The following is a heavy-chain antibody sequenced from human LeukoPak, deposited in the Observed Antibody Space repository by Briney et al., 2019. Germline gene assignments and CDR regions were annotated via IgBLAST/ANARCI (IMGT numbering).Heavy chain of an antibody. Sequence: GGSLRLSCAASGFTVSSKYMSWVRQAPGKGLEWVSVIYSGGSTYYADSVRGRFTISRDNSKNTQYLQMNSLRAEDTAVYYCARHTNDYLLNTFDSWGQGTLVTVSS. CDR2: IYSGGST. V-gene: IGHV3-53*01. CDR1: GFTVSSKY. D-gene: IGHD1-1*01. J-gene: IGHJ4*02. CDR3: ARHTNDYLLNTFDS.